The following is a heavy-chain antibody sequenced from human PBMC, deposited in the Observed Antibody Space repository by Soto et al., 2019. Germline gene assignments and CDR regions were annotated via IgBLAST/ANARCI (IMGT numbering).Heavy chain of an antibody. Sequence: ASVKVSCKASGYTFTSYAMHWVRQAPGQRLEWMGWINAGNGNTKYSQKFQGRVTITRDTSASTAYMELSSLRSEDTAVYYCARDSPRGYSYMNYWGQGTLVTVSS. J-gene: IGHJ4*02. CDR2: INAGNGNT. CDR3: ARDSPRGYSYMNY. CDR1: GYTFTSYA. V-gene: IGHV1-3*01. D-gene: IGHD5-18*01.